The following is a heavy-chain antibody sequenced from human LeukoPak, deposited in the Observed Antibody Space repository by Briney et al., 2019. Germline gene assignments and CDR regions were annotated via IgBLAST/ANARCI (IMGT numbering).Heavy chain of an antibody. CDR3: ARVTQMAWYFDL. J-gene: IGHJ2*01. D-gene: IGHD5-24*01. V-gene: IGHV1-46*03. CDR1: GYTFTSHY. Sequence: GASVKVSCKASGYTFTSHYMHWVRQAPGQGLEWMGIINSSGGSTSYAHKFQGRVTMTRDTSTSTVYMELSSLRSEDTAVYYCARVTQMAWYFDLWGRGTLVTVSS. CDR2: INSSGGST.